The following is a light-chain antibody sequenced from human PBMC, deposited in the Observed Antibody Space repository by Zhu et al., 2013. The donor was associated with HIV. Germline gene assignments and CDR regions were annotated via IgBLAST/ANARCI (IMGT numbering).Light chain of an antibody. CDR2: ETS. CDR3: QQYGSSPLT. CDR1: QSVSSSF. Sequence: EIVLTQSPGTLSLSPGDTATLSCRASQSVSSSFLAWYQQKPGQPPRLLMYETSTRAAGIPARFSGSGSVRDFTLTITGLEPEDFAVYYCQQYGSSPLTFGGGT. J-gene: IGKJ4*01. V-gene: IGKV3-20*01.